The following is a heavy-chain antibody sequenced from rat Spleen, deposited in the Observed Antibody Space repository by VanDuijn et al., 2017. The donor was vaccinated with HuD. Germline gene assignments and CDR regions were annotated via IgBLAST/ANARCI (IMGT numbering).Heavy chain of an antibody. CDR1: GFTFSSNW. CDR3: ATCRGYNLFDY. J-gene: IGHJ2*01. Sequence: EVQLVESGGGLVQPGSPLKLSCAASGFTFSSNWLNWVRQAPGKGLEWVASILNTGGITNYPDSVKGRFTISRDNAENTLYLQMDSLRSEDTATYYCATCRGYNLFDYWGQGVMVTVSS. D-gene: IGHD1-5*01. V-gene: IGHV5-31*01. CDR2: ILNTGGIT.